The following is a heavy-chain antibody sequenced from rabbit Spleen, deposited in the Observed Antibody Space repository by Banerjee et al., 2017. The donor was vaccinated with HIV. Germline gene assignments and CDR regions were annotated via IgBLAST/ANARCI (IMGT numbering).Heavy chain of an antibody. CDR1: GFDFRRYY. D-gene: IGHD6-1*01. CDR2: IDVGEGGT. V-gene: IGHV1S7*01. J-gene: IGHJ6*01. CDR3: ARAGYAGYGYANFRDYYGMDL. Sequence: QVKETGGGLVQPGGSLTLSCKASGFDFRRYYLTWVRQAPGKGLEWIGVIDVGEGGTEYASWVNGRFTISSDTAQNTVDLQMSGLAAADTATYFCARAGYAGYGYANFRDYYGMDLWGQGTLVTVS.